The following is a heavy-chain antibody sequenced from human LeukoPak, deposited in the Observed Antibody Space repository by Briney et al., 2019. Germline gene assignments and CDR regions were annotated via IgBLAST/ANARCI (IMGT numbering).Heavy chain of an antibody. D-gene: IGHD3-10*01. CDR2: MNAETGNT. CDR1: GYSFINND. Sequence: ASVKVSCKASGYSFINNDINWVRQATGQGLEWMGWMNAETGNTGYAQKFQGRVTMTRDTSISTAYMELSSLTSEDTAVYYCARSNYGGPHDYWAQGTLVTVSS. CDR3: ARSNYGGPHDY. V-gene: IGHV1-8*01. J-gene: IGHJ4*02.